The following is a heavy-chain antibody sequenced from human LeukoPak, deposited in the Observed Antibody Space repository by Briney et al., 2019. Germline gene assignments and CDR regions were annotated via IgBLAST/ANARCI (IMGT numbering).Heavy chain of an antibody. CDR3: TTDPYDSSGYYYDY. CDR2: IKSKTDGGTT. D-gene: IGHD3-22*01. CDR1: GFTFSNAW. J-gene: IGHJ4*02. V-gene: IGHV3-15*01. Sequence: GGSLRLSCAASGFTFSNAWMSWVRQAPGKGLEWVGRIKSKTDGGTTDYAAPVKGRFTISRHDSKNTLYLQMNSLKTEDTAVYYCTTDPYDSSGYYYDYWGQGTLVTVSS.